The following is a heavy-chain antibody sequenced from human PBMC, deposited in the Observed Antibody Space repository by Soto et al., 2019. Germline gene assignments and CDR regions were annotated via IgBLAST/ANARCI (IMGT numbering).Heavy chain of an antibody. CDR2: IIPIFGTA. CDR3: AREGSVYRSRASPMDV. Sequence: QVQLVQSGAEVKKPGSSVKVSCKASGDTFSSYAISWVRQAPGQGLEWMGGIIPIFGTANYAQKFQGRVTITADESTRTAYMELSSLRSEDTAVYYCAREGSVYRSRASPMDVWGQGTTVTVSS. CDR1: GDTFSSYA. D-gene: IGHD2-2*01. V-gene: IGHV1-69*01. J-gene: IGHJ6*02.